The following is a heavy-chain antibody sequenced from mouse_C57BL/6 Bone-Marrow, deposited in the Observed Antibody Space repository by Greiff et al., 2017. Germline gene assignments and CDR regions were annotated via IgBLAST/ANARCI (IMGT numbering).Heavy chain of an antibody. Sequence: EVKLMESGGGLVQPGGSLKLSCAASGFTFSDYYMYWVRQTPEKRLEWVAYISNGGGSTYYPDTVKGRFTISRDNAKNTLYLQMSRLKSEDTAMYYCARRGTMITVDYWGQGTTLTVSS. CDR2: ISNGGGST. D-gene: IGHD2-4*01. V-gene: IGHV5-12*01. CDR3: ARRGTMITVDY. CDR1: GFTFSDYY. J-gene: IGHJ2*01.